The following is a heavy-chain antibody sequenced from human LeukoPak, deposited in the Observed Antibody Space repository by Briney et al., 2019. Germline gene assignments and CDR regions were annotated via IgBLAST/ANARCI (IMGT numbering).Heavy chain of an antibody. CDR3: ARDTEIAVAGTDLDC. Sequence: ASVKVSCKASGYTFTSYAMHWVRQAPGQRLEWMGWINAGNGNTKYSQKFQGRVTITRDTSASTAYMELSSLRSEDTAVYYCARDTEIAVAGTDLDCWGQGTLVTVSS. D-gene: IGHD6-19*01. CDR1: GYTFTSYA. V-gene: IGHV1-3*01. CDR2: INAGNGNT. J-gene: IGHJ4*02.